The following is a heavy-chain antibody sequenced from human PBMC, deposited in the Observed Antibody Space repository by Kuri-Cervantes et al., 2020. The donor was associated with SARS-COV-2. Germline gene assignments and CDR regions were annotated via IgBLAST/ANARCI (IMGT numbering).Heavy chain of an antibody. J-gene: IGHJ1*01. D-gene: IGHD3-3*01. CDR3: ARDPRTTIFGVVIIEGPFQH. V-gene: IGHV1-46*01. CDR1: GYSFTSYY. CDR2: INPSIGST. Sequence: ASVKVSCKASGYSFTSYYMQWVRQAPGQGLEWMGIINPSIGSTNYAQKFQGRVTLTRDTSTNTFYMELSSLRSEDTAVYYCARDPRTTIFGVVIIEGPFQHWGQGTLVTVSS.